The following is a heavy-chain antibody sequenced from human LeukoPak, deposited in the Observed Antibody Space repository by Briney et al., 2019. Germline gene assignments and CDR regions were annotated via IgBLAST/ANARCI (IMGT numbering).Heavy chain of an antibody. V-gene: IGHV3-23*01. CDR1: GFTFSSYA. J-gene: IGHJ4*02. D-gene: IGHD3-3*01. Sequence: GGSLRLSCAASGFTFSSYAMSWVRQAPGKGLEWVSAISGSGGSTYNADSVKGRFIISRDNSKNTLYLRMNSLRVEDTALYYCVKEKISVANAYFDYWGQGTRVTVSS. CDR2: ISGSGGST. CDR3: VKEKISVANAYFDY.